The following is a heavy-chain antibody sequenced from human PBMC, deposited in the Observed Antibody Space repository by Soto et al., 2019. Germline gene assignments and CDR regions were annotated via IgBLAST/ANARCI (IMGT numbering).Heavy chain of an antibody. D-gene: IGHD3-22*01. J-gene: IGHJ3*02. CDR2: IIPIFGTA. V-gene: IGHV1-69*13. Sequence: SSVKVSCKASGGTFSSYAISWVRQAPGQGLEWMGGIIPIFGTANYAQKFQGRVTITADESTSTAYMELSSLRSEDTAVYYCADSSGYYGTDAFDIWGQGTMVTVSS. CDR1: GGTFSSYA. CDR3: ADSSGYYGTDAFDI.